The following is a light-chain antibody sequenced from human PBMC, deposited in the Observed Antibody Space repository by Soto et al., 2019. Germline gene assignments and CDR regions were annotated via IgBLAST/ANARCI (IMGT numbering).Light chain of an antibody. CDR3: QQRSNWPG. J-gene: IGKJ1*01. V-gene: IGKV3-11*01. CDR2: DAS. Sequence: EIVVTTSPGTVSLSPGERATLSGRASQSVSSYLAWYQQKPGQAPRLLIYDASNRATGIPARFSGSGSGTDFTLTISSLEPEDFAVYYCQQRSNWPGFGQGTKVDIK. CDR1: QSVSSY.